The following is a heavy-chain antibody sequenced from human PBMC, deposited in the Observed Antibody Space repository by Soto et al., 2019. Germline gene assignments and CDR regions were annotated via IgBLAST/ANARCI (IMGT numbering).Heavy chain of an antibody. Sequence: GGSLRLSCAVSGFVFSSYDMHWVRQATGKGLELVAVISNDGSNKDYADSVKGRFTISRDNSKITLYLQMNGLRAEDTAVYYCAKGKTIFGVVVVSEYWGQGTLFTVSS. CDR1: GFVFSSYD. CDR2: ISNDGSNK. D-gene: IGHD3-3*01. V-gene: IGHV3-30*18. J-gene: IGHJ4*01. CDR3: AKGKTIFGVVVVSEY.